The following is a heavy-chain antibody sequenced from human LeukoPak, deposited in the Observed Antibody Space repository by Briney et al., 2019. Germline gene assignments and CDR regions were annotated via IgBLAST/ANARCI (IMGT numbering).Heavy chain of an antibody. CDR1: GGSISPDY. D-gene: IGHD6-19*01. J-gene: IGHJ2*01. V-gene: IGHV4-59*01. CDR2: VYYTGTT. CDR3: ARLRRVTVATYNYYYLDL. Sequence: SSETLSLTCTVSGGSISPDYWGWIRQPPGKGLKWIAYVYYTGTTNVNPSLKSRFSISVDTSRNQLSLRLTSVTAADTAVYYCARLRRVTVATYNYYYLDLWGRGTLVTVSS.